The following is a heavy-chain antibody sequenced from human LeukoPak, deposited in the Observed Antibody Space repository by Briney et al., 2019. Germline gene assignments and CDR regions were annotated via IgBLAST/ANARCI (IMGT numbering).Heavy chain of an antibody. J-gene: IGHJ4*02. CDR1: GFTFNNYN. Sequence: PGGSLRLSCAASGFTFNNYNMNWVRQAPGKGLEWLSYISSRSSTIYYAESVKGRFTISRDNAKNSLYLQMDSLRAEDTAVYYCARGRGAAAEDYWGQGTLVTVSS. V-gene: IGHV3-48*01. D-gene: IGHD6-13*01. CDR2: ISSRSSTI. CDR3: ARGRGAAAEDY.